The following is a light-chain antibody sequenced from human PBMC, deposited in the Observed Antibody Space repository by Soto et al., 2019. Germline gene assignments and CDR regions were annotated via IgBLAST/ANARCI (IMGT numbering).Light chain of an antibody. J-gene: IGKJ4*01. CDR1: QSISRT. Sequence: EIVLTQSPDTLSVSPGERATLSCRASQSISRTLAGYQQKSGQPPRLTIYDASTRATGFPDRVSGSGAGKEFNRTISRLKSEDFAVDYCQKYNNWTLTFGGGTKVEIK. V-gene: IGKV3D-15*01. CDR2: DAS. CDR3: QKYNNWTLT.